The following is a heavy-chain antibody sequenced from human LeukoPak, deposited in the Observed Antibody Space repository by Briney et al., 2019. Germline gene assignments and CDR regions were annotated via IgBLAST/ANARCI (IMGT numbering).Heavy chain of an antibody. CDR2: IIPIFGTA. V-gene: IGHV1-69*01. J-gene: IGHJ4*02. CDR3: AREEIVVSSGGRNLSFDY. D-gene: IGHD2-15*01. Sequence: GSSVKVSCKASGGTFSSYAISWVRQAPGQGLEWMGGIIPIFGTANYAQKFQGRVTITADESTSTAYMELSSLGSEDTAVYYCAREEIVVSSGGRNLSFDYWGQGTLVTVSS. CDR1: GGTFSSYA.